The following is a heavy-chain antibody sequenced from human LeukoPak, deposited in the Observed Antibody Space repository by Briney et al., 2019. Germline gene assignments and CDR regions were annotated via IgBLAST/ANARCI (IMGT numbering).Heavy chain of an antibody. J-gene: IGHJ1*01. D-gene: IGHD6-19*01. CDR2: ISGSGGST. Sequence: PGGSLRLSCAASGFTFSSYAMSWVRQAPGKGLEGVSGISGSGGSTSYADSVKGRFTISRDKSKNTLYLQMNSLRAEDTAVYYCAKDHSSGWIEYFQHWGQGTLVTVSS. V-gene: IGHV3-23*01. CDR3: AKDHSSGWIEYFQH. CDR1: GFTFSSYA.